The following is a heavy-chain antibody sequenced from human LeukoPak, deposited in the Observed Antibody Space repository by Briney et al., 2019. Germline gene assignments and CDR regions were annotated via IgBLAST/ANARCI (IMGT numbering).Heavy chain of an antibody. CDR3: ARRRFVVVPAAIPLD. J-gene: IGHJ4*02. V-gene: IGHV4-39*01. D-gene: IGHD2-2*02. Sequence: SETLSLTCTVPGGSISSSSYYWGWIRQPPGKGLEWIGSIYYSGSTYYNPSLKSRVTISVDTSKNQFSLKLSSVTAADTAVYYCARRRFVVVPAAIPLDWGQGTLVTVSS. CDR2: IYYSGST. CDR1: GGSISSSSYY.